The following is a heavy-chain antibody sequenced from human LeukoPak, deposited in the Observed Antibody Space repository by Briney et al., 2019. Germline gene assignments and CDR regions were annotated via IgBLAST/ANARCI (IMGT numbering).Heavy chain of an antibody. J-gene: IGHJ6*03. V-gene: IGHV3-64*01. Sequence: GGSLRLSCAAPGFTFISYAMHWVRQAPGKGLEYVSAIRSNGGSTYYANSVKGRFTISRDNSKNTLYLQMGSLRAEDMAVYYCARDHGNNWNYGYYYYMDVWGKGTTVTVSS. D-gene: IGHD1-7*01. CDR3: ARDHGNNWNYGYYYYMDV. CDR1: GFTFISYA. CDR2: IRSNGGST.